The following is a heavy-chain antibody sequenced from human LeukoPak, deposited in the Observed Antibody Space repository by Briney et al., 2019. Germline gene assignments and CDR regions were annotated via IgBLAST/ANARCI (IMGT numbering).Heavy chain of an antibody. CDR3: AKVRYSSGWYVPLFVY. V-gene: IGHV3-23*01. D-gene: IGHD6-19*01. CDR1: GFTFSSYA. CDR2: ISGSGGST. J-gene: IGHJ4*02. Sequence: VGSLRLSYAASGFTFSSYAMSWVRQAPGKGLEWVSAISGSGGSTYYADSVKGRFTISRDNSKNTLYLQMNSLRAEDTAVYYCAKVRYSSGWYVPLFVYWGQGTLVTVSS.